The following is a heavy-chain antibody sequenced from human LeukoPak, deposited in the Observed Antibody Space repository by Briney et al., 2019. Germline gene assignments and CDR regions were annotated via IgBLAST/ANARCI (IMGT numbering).Heavy chain of an antibody. D-gene: IGHD4-23*01. CDR2: ISSNGGST. Sequence: GGSLRLSCSASGFTFSSYAMHWVCQAPGKGLEYVSSISSNGGSTYYADSVKGRFTISRDNSKNMLYLQVISLRVDDTAVYYCVKDRWVDYWGQGTLVTVSS. J-gene: IGHJ4*02. CDR1: GFTFSSYA. CDR3: VKDRWVDY. V-gene: IGHV3-64D*09.